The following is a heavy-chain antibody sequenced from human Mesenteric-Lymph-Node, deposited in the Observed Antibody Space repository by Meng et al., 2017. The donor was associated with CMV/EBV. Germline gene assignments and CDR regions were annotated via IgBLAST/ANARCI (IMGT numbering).Heavy chain of an antibody. V-gene: IGHV3-23*01. CDR3: AKRLHGSTLGGGSPIGGDC. Sequence: GGSLRLSCAASGFTFSSYAMSWVRQAPGKGLEWVSTIQSDGRTNYADSVKGRFTISRDNSKNTVHLQMNSLRFEDAAVYYCAKRLHGSTLGGGSPIGGDCWGQGALVTVSS. CDR2: IQSDGRT. J-gene: IGHJ4*02. D-gene: IGHD3-16*01. CDR1: GFTFSSYA.